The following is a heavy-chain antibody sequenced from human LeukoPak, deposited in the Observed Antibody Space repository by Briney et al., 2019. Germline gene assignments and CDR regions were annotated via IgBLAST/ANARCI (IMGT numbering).Heavy chain of an antibody. CDR3: AKSALLRYFDWLTNWFDP. V-gene: IGHV3-74*01. D-gene: IGHD3-9*01. CDR1: GFTFSSYW. Sequence: GGSLRLSCAASGFTFSSYWMHWVRQAPGKGLVWVSRINSDGSSTSYADSVKGRFTISRDNAKNTLYLQMNSLRAEDTAVYYCAKSALLRYFDWLTNWFDPWGQGTLVTVSS. CDR2: INSDGSST. J-gene: IGHJ5*02.